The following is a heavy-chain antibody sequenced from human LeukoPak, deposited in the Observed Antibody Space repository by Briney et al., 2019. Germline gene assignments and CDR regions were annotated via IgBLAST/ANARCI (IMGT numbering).Heavy chain of an antibody. V-gene: IGHV4-30-4*01. J-gene: IGHJ4*02. CDR1: GGSISSGDYY. D-gene: IGHD6-19*01. Sequence: SQTLSLTCTVSGGSISSGDYYWSWIRQPPGKGLEWIGYIYYSGSTYCNPSLKSRVTISVDTSKNQFSLKLSSVTAADTAVYYCARVGGQWLGFDYWGQGTLVTVSS. CDR3: ARVGGQWLGFDY. CDR2: IYYSGST.